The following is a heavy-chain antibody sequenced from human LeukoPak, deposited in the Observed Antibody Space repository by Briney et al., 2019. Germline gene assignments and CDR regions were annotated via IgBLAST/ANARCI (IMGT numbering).Heavy chain of an antibody. CDR1: GFTFSSYA. CDR3: ASLDIVVVVAATPHRGAFDI. Sequence: GRSLRLSCAASGFTFSSYAMHWVRQAPGRGLEWVAVKSYDGSNKYYAGSVKGRSTISRDNSKNTLYLQMNSLRAEDTAVYYCASLDIVVVVAATPHRGAFDIWGQGTMVTVSS. CDR2: KSYDGSNK. V-gene: IGHV3-30-3*01. D-gene: IGHD2-15*01. J-gene: IGHJ3*02.